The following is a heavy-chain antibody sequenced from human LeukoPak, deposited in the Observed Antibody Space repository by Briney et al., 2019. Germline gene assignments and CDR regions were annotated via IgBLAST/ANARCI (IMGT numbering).Heavy chain of an antibody. J-gene: IGHJ6*02. Sequence: SETLSLTCTVSGASISTRSNYWGWIRQPPGKGLEWIGSIYYSGSTYFNPSLQSRVTLSVDTSNSQFFLKLNSVTAADTAVYYCVRDYGDYARQYYYGMDVWGQGTTVTVSS. CDR1: GASISTRSNY. D-gene: IGHD4-17*01. CDR2: IYYSGST. CDR3: VRDYGDYARQYYYGMDV. V-gene: IGHV4-39*01.